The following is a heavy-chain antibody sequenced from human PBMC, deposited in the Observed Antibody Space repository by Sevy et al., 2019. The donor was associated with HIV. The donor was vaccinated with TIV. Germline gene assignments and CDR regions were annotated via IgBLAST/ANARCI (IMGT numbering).Heavy chain of an antibody. J-gene: IGHJ4*02. CDR2: ISGSGGST. V-gene: IGHV3-23*01. D-gene: IGHD3-16*01. CDR3: AKDSMITFGGVKDRRPRRITVPGGAFDY. Sequence: GGSLRLSCAASGFTFSSYAMSWVRQAPGKGLEWVSAISGSGGSTYYADSVKGRFTISRDNSKNTVYLQMNSLRAEDTAVYYCAKDSMITFGGVKDRRPRRITVPGGAFDYWGQRTLVTVSS. CDR1: GFTFSSYA.